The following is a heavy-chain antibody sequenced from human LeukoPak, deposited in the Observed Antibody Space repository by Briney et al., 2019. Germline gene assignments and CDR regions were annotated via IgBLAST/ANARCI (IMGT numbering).Heavy chain of an antibody. V-gene: IGHV4-34*01. J-gene: IGHJ6*03. Sequence: PSETLSLTCAVYGGSFSGYYWSWIRQPPGKGLEWIGEINHSGSTNYNPSLKSRVIISVDTSKNQFSLKLSSVTAADTAVYYCPRRIVGSGAYYYYYYMDVWGKGTTVTVSS. CDR2: INHSGST. CDR1: GGSFSGYY. D-gene: IGHD1-26*01. CDR3: PRRIVGSGAYYYYYYMDV.